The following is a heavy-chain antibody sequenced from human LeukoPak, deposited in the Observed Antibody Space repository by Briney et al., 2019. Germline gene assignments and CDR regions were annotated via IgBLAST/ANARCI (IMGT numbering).Heavy chain of an antibody. CDR1: GFPVGSYY. V-gene: IGHV3-23*01. D-gene: IGHD6-13*01. CDR2: ISGSGGST. CDR3: ANAAAGRSN. J-gene: IGHJ4*02. Sequence: GGSLRLSCEASGFPVGSYYLTWVRQAPGKGLEWVSAISGSGGSTYYADSVKGRFTISRDNSKNTLYLQMNSLRAEDTAVYYCANAAAGRSNWGQGTLVTVSS.